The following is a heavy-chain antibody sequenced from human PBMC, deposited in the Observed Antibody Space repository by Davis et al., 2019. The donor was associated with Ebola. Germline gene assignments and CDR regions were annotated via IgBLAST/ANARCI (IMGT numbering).Heavy chain of an antibody. CDR2: INHSGST. CDR1: GGSFSGYY. Sequence: GSLRPSCAVHGGSFSGYYWSWIRQPPGKGLEWIGEINHSGSTNYNPSLKSRVTISVDTSKNQFSLELSSVTAADTAVYYCARPQRYCSGGSCYSRNYFDYWGQGTLVSVSS. CDR3: ARPQRYCSGGSCYSRNYFDY. D-gene: IGHD2-15*01. J-gene: IGHJ4*02. V-gene: IGHV4-34*01.